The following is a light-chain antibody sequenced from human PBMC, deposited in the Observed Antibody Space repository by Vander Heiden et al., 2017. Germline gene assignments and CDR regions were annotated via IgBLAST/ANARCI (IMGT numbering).Light chain of an antibody. CDR3: QQSYSTPRT. CDR2: AAS. CDR1: QSISSY. J-gene: IGKJ1*01. Sequence: SPSARSASVGDRVTITCRASQSISSYLNWYQQKPGKAPKLLIYAASSLQSGVPSRFSGSGSGTDFTLTISSLQPEDFATYYCQQSYSTPRTFGQGTKVEIK. V-gene: IGKV1-39*01.